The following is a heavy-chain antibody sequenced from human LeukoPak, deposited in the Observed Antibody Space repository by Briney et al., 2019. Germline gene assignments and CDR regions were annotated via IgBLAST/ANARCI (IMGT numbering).Heavy chain of an antibody. CDR2: MNHSGST. D-gene: IGHD6-6*01. CDR3: ARGESSSSALYYYYYYMDV. V-gene: IGHV4-34*01. Sequence: PSETLSLTCAVYGGSFSGHYWSWIRQPPGKGLEWIGEMNHSGSTKYNPSLESRVTVSVDTSKNQFSLRLSSVTAADTAVYYCARGESSSSALYYYYYYMDVWGKGTTVTVSS. CDR1: GGSFSGHY. J-gene: IGHJ6*03.